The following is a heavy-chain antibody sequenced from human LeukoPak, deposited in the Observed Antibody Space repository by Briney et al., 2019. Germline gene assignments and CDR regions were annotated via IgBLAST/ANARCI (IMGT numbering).Heavy chain of an antibody. Sequence: ASVKVSCKASGGTFSSYAISWVRQAPGQGLEWMGRIIPILGIANYAQKLQGRVTITADKSTSTAYMELSSLRSEDTAVYYCARDHDPEYHYGSGSYLAPYYGMDVWGQGTTVTVSS. J-gene: IGHJ6*02. D-gene: IGHD3-10*01. CDR3: ARDHDPEYHYGSGSYLAPYYGMDV. V-gene: IGHV1-69*04. CDR1: GGTFSSYA. CDR2: IIPILGIA.